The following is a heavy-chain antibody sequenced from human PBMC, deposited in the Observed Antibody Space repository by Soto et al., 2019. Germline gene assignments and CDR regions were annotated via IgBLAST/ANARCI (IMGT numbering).Heavy chain of an antibody. CDR3: ARGDSITIFGVVTNGYFDL. Sequence: GGSLRLSCASSGFPFSSYSMNWVRQAPGKGLEWVSYISSSSSTIYYADSVKGRFTISRDNAKNSLYLQMNSLRDEDTAVYYCARGDSITIFGVVTNGYFDLWGRGTLVTSPQ. D-gene: IGHD3-3*01. J-gene: IGHJ2*01. CDR1: GFPFSSYS. V-gene: IGHV3-48*02. CDR2: ISSSSSTI.